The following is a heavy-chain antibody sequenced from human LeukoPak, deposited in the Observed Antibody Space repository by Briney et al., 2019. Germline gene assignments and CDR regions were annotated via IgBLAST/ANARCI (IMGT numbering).Heavy chain of an antibody. CDR1: GFTVSSNY. D-gene: IGHD3-22*01. J-gene: IGHJ5*02. CDR2: IYSGGST. CDR3: ARDSDYYDSP. V-gene: IGHV3-66*01. Sequence: PGRSLRLSCAASGFTVSSNYMSWVRQAPGKGLEWVSVIYSGGSTYYADSVKGRFTISRDNSKNTLYLQMNSLRAEDTAVYYCARDSDYYDSPWGQGTLVTVSS.